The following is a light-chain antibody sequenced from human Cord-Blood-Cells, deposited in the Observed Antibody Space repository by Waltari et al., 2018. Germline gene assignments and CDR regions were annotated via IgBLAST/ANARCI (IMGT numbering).Light chain of an antibody. V-gene: IGLV2-8*01. CDR2: EVS. CDR1: SSDVGGYNY. CDR3: SSYAGSNNWKV. Sequence: QSALTQPPSASGSPGQSVTISCTGTSSDVGGYNYVSWYQQHPGKAPKLMIYEVSKRPSGFPDRFSGSKSGNTASLTVSGLQAEDEADYYCSSYAGSNNWKVFGGGTKLTVL. J-gene: IGLJ2*01.